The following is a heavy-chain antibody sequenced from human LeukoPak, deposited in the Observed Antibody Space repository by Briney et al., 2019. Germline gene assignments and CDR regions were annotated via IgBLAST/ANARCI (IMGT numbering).Heavy chain of an antibody. J-gene: IGHJ4*02. Sequence: GESLKISCKGSGYIFSSYWIGWVRQMPGKGLEWMGIIYPGDSDTRYRSSFQGLVTISADKSISTAYLQWSSLKASDTAMYYCARGARKRGGDCSIGGCFDYWGQGTLVTVSS. CDR1: GYIFSSYW. V-gene: IGHV5-51*01. D-gene: IGHD2-21*02. CDR3: ARGARKRGGDCSIGGCFDY. CDR2: IYPGDSDT.